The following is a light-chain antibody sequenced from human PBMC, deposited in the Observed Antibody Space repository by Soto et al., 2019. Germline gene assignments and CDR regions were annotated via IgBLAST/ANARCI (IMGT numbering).Light chain of an antibody. J-gene: IGLJ2*01. Sequence: QSALTQPASVSGSPGQSITISCTGTSSDVGDYNYVSWYQQHPGKAPILMIYDVTNRPSGVSNRFSGSKSGNTASLTISGLQAEDEADYYCSSYTSSSTLVVFGGGTKLTVL. CDR1: SSDVGDYNY. CDR2: DVT. CDR3: SSYTSSSTLVV. V-gene: IGLV2-14*01.